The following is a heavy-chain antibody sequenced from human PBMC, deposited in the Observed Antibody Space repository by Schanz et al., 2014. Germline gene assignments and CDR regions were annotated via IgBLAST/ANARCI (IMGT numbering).Heavy chain of an antibody. J-gene: IGHJ5*02. CDR3: ASDYNYFETEAP. Sequence: EVQLLESGGGLVQPGGSLRLSCAASGFSFRKSAMSWVRQAPGKGLEWVSALTGSGTTTYYADSVKGRFTISRDNANNSLFLRMNSLRAEDTAVYYCASDYNYFETEAPWGQGTLATVSS. CDR2: LTGSGTTT. D-gene: IGHD3-16*01. V-gene: IGHV3-23*01. CDR1: GFSFRKSA.